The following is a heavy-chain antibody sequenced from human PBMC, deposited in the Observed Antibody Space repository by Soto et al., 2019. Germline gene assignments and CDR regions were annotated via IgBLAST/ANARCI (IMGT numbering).Heavy chain of an antibody. CDR2: ISYDGSNK. CDR1: GFTFSSYA. V-gene: IGHV3-30-3*01. D-gene: IGHD6-13*01. J-gene: IGHJ6*02. CDR3: AREGEVDGYSSSWYFETHCYYGMDV. Sequence: QVQLVESGGGVVKPGRSLRLSCAASGFTFSSYAMHWVRQAPGKGLEWVAVISYDGSNKYYADSVKGRFTISRDNSKNTLYLQMNSLRAEDTAVYYCAREGEVDGYSSSWYFETHCYYGMDVWGQGTTVTVSS.